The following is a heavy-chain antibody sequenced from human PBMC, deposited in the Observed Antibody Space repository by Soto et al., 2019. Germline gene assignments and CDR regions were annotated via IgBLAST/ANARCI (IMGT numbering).Heavy chain of an antibody. CDR1: GGTFSSYA. CDR2: IIPIFGTA. Sequence: QVQLVQSGAEVKKPGSSVKVSCKACGGTFSSYAISWVRQAPGQGLEWMGGIIPIFGTANYAQKFQGRVTITADESTSTAYMELSSLRSEDTAVYYCAVDVGYYYDSSGYLPGWFDPWGQGTLVTVSS. CDR3: AVDVGYYYDSSGYLPGWFDP. V-gene: IGHV1-69*01. D-gene: IGHD3-22*01. J-gene: IGHJ5*02.